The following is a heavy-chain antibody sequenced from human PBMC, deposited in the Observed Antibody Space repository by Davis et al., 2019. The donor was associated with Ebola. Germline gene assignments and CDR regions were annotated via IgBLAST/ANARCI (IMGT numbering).Heavy chain of an antibody. Sequence: MPGGSLRLSCAVSGGSFSDHYWSWIRQSPEKGLDWIGEINPSGSTNYNPSLKSRVTISVDTSKNQFSLKLISVTAADTAVYYCARDRPGAAAGNYYYYYGMDVWGQGTTVTVSS. CDR1: GGSFSDHY. J-gene: IGHJ6*02. CDR3: ARDRPGAAAGNYYYYYGMDV. D-gene: IGHD6-13*01. V-gene: IGHV4-34*01. CDR2: INPSGST.